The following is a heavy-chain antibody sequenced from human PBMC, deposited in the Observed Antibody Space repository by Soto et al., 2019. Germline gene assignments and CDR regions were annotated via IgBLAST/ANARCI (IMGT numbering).Heavy chain of an antibody. CDR1: GGSISSGSYY. Sequence: TLSLTCTVSGGSISSGSYYWGWIRQPPGKGLEWIGSIFYSGSTYYNPSLKSRVTISVDTSKNQFSLKLSSVTAADTAVYYCARFLLDIVVVPAATGPRNWFDPWGQGTLVTVSS. D-gene: IGHD2-2*03. CDR3: ARFLLDIVVVPAATGPRNWFDP. CDR2: IFYSGST. V-gene: IGHV4-39*07. J-gene: IGHJ5*02.